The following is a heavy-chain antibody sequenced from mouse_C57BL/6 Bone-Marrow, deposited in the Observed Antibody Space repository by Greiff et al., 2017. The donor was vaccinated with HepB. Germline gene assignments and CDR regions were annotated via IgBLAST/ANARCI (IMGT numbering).Heavy chain of an antibody. CDR3: ARGGGYPFAY. J-gene: IGHJ3*01. V-gene: IGHV1-59*01. Sequence: PGQGLEWIGVIDPSDSYTNYNQKFKGKATLTVDTSSSTAYMQLSSLTSEDSAVYYCARGGGYPFAYWGQGTLVTVSA. D-gene: IGHD2-2*01. CDR2: IDPSDSYT.